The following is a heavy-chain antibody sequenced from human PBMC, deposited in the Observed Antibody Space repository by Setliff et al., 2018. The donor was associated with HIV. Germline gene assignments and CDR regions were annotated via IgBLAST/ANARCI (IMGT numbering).Heavy chain of an antibody. J-gene: IGHJ4*02. V-gene: IGHV1-18*01. Sequence: ASVKVSCKASGYPFTSYCICWVRQAPGHGLEWMGYISPYNGDAYYAEKFQGRVTMTTDTSTTAVSMELTNLRSDDTAVYFCARMQAYYNFWRSTYYFDYWGQGTPVTVSS. CDR2: ISPYNGDA. D-gene: IGHD3-3*01. CDR1: GYPFTSYC. CDR3: ARMQAYYNFWRSTYYFDY.